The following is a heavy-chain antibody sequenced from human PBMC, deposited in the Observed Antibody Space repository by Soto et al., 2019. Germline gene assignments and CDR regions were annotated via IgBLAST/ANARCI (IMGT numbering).Heavy chain of an antibody. CDR3: AKDLGGGAGFFGAFDI. J-gene: IGHJ3*02. D-gene: IGHD2-15*01. V-gene: IGHV3-9*01. CDR1: GFTFDDYA. Sequence: EVQLVESGAGLVQPGRSLRLSCAASGFTFDDYAMHWVRQAPGKGLEWVSGISWNSGSIGYADSVKGRFTISRDNAKNSLYLQMNSLRVEDTALYYCAKDLGGGAGFFGAFDIWGQGTMVTVSS. CDR2: ISWNSGSI.